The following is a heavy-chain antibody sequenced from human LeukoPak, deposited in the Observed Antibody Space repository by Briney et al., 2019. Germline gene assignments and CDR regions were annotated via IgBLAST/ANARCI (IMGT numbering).Heavy chain of an antibody. CDR2: IHHTGTT. V-gene: IGHV4-39*01. D-gene: IGHD2-15*01. Sequence: SETLSLTCNVSGGSISDTSYYWGWIRQPPRKGLERIGSIHHTGTTYYGPSLKSRVTISVHTSKNQFSLKLSSVTAADTAVYYCARQECNGGSCYSRAIWFDPWGQGTLVTVSS. CDR1: GGSISDTSYY. CDR3: ARQECNGGSCYSRAIWFDP. J-gene: IGHJ5*02.